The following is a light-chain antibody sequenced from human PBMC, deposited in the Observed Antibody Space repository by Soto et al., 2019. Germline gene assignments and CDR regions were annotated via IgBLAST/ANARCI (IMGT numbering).Light chain of an antibody. CDR3: QQSYSTLTWT. CDR1: QSISSY. V-gene: IGKV1-39*01. Sequence: DIQMTQSPPTLSSSVGDRVSIPCRASQSISSYLNWYQQKPGKAPKLLXYAASSLQSGVPSRFSGSGSGTDLTLTISSLQTEDFASYYCQQSYSTLTWTFGQGTNVDIK. J-gene: IGKJ1*01. CDR2: AAS.